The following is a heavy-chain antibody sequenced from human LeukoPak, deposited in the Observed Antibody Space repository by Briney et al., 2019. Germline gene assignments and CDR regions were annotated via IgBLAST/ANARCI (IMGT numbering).Heavy chain of an antibody. J-gene: IGHJ4*02. Sequence: PGGSLRLSCAASGFTLSSYAMTWVRPAPGRGLEWVSSVDGGGGGTYYADSVKGRFTISRDNSKDTLYLQMNGLRAEDTAVYFCAKQSAGSAAWYSLHYDFWGQGTLVTVSS. CDR2: VDGGGGGT. CDR1: GFTLSSYA. V-gene: IGHV3-23*01. D-gene: IGHD6-13*01. CDR3: AKQSAGSAAWYSLHYDF.